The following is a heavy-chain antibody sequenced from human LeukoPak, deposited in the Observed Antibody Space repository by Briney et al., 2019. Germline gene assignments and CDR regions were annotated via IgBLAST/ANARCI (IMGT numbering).Heavy chain of an antibody. J-gene: IGHJ4*02. CDR2: IYPGDSDT. CDR1: GYSFTSYW. V-gene: IGHV5-51*01. CDR3: ARRSTIFGVVSYYFDY. Sequence: GESLKISCKGSGYSFTSYWIGWVRQMPGKGLEWMGIIYPGDSDTRYSPSFQGQVTISADKSISTAYLQWSSLKASDTAMYYCARRSTIFGVVSYYFDYWGQGTLVTVSS. D-gene: IGHD3-3*01.